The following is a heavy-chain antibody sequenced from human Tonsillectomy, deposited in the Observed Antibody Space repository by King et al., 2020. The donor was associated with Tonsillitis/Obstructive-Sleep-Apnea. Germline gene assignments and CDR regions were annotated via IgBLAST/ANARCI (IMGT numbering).Heavy chain of an antibody. CDR1: GGSISSGGYY. CDR3: ARGRVVTAIRAYYFDY. J-gene: IGHJ4*02. D-gene: IGHD2-21*02. CDR2: IYYSGST. Sequence: MQLQESGPGLVKPSQTLSLTCTVSGGSISSGGYYWCWIRQHPGKGLEWIGYIYYSGSTYYNPSLKSRVTISVDTSKNQFSLKLSSVTAADTAVYYCARGRVVTAIRAYYFDYWGQGTLVTVSS. V-gene: IGHV4-31*03.